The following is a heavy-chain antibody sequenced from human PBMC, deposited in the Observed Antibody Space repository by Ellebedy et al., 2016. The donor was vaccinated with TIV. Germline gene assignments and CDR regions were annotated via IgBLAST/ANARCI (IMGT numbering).Heavy chain of an antibody. CDR3: AKGLHILASDY. D-gene: IGHD5-12*01. CDR2: ISWNSGSI. J-gene: IGHJ4*02. Sequence: SLKISCAASGFTFDDYAMHWVRQAPGKGLEWVSGISWNSGSIGYADSVRGRFTISRDNAKNSLYLQMNSLRAEDTALYYCAKGLHILASDYWGQGTLVTVSS. CDR1: GFTFDDYA. V-gene: IGHV3-9*01.